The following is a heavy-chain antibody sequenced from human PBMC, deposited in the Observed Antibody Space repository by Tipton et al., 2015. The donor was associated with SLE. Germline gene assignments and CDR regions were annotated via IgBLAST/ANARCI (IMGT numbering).Heavy chain of an antibody. J-gene: IGHJ4*02. CDR1: GYTFTTFD. D-gene: IGHD2-15*01. Sequence: QVQLVQSGAEVKKPGASVKVSCKASGYTFTTFDINWVRQASGQGLEWMGWMNPNSGNTGYAQKFQGRVTMTRNTSISTAYMDLSILRSEDTAVYFCARGCRKYWGQGTLVTVSS. V-gene: IGHV1-8*01. CDR2: MNPNSGNT. CDR3: ARGCRKY.